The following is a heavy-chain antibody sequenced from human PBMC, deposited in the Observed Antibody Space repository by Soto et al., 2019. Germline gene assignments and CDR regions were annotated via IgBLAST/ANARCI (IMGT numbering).Heavy chain of an antibody. CDR1: GGTFSSYG. Sequence: SVKVSCKASGGTFSSYGISWVRQAPGQGLEWMGGIIPIFGTANYAQKFQGRVTITADESTSTAYMELSSLRSEDTAVYYCASLLGPNWNDVGYWGQGTLVTVSS. J-gene: IGHJ4*02. D-gene: IGHD1-1*01. CDR2: IIPIFGTA. V-gene: IGHV1-69*13. CDR3: ASLLGPNWNDVGY.